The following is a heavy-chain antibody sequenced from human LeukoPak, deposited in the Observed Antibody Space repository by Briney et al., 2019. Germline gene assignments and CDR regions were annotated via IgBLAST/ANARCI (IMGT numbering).Heavy chain of an antibody. J-gene: IGHJ4*02. CDR3: AKIGSVVVPAAVGGHY. CDR2: IRFTGSYI. D-gene: IGHD2-15*01. CDR1: GFTFSHYS. Sequence: GGSLKLSCVASGFTFSHYSMNWVRRAPGKGLEWVSSIRFTGSYIYYADSVKGRFTISRDNSKNTLFLQMSGLRVEDTAIYYCAKIGSVVVPAAVGGHYWGQGTLVTVSS. V-gene: IGHV3-21*04.